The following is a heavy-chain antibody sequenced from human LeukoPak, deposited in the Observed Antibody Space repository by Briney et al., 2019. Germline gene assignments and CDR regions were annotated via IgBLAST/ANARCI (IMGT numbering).Heavy chain of an antibody. J-gene: IGHJ4*02. D-gene: IGHD3-16*01. Sequence: PSENLSLNCTIYGSSITSVSLYWGWIRQPPGKGLEWIGDIYYTGSTYYSPSLRSRVTMSVHTSENQFSLRLNSVTAVETAVYYCARRWGNIVGVTYEYWGQGTLVTVSS. CDR1: GSSITSVSLY. CDR2: IYYTGST. V-gene: IGHV4-39*01. CDR3: ARRWGNIVGVTYEY.